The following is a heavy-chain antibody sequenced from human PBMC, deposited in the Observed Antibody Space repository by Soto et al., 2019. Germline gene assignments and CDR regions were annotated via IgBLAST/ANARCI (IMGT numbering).Heavy chain of an antibody. V-gene: IGHV1-8*01. CDR3: ARDITGIKGRGAFDI. Sequence: ASVKVSCKASGYTFTSYGINWARQATGQGLEWMGWMNPNSGNTGYAQKFQGRVTMTRNTSISTAYMELSSLRSEDTAVYYCARDITGIKGRGAFDIWGQGTMVTVSS. CDR1: GYTFTSYG. CDR2: MNPNSGNT. D-gene: IGHD1-20*01. J-gene: IGHJ3*02.